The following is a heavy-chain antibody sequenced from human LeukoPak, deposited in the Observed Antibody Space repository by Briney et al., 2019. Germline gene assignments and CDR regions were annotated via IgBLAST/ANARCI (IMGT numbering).Heavy chain of an antibody. CDR3: VQTTGWPGFDY. V-gene: IGHV4-4*09. D-gene: IGHD1-1*01. CDR1: GVSINRFY. CDR2: IYSGVPT. J-gene: IGHJ4*02. Sequence: SEALSLTCTTSGVSINRFYWSWVRQPPGKGLEWIGNIYSGVPTYFNPSLKSRVTISVDTSKNQFSLNLTSVTAADTAMYYCVQTTGWPGFDYWGQGILVTVSS.